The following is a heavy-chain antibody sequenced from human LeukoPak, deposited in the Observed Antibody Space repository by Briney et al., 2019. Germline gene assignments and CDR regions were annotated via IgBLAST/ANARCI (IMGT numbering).Heavy chain of an antibody. CDR1: GFTFSSYG. V-gene: IGHV3-23*01. CDR3: AKANVKYCSGGSCFDAFDI. D-gene: IGHD2-15*01. J-gene: IGHJ3*02. CDR2: ISGSGGST. Sequence: GGSLRLSCAASGFTFSSYGMSWVRQAPGKGLEWVSTISGSGGSTYYADSVKGRFTITRDNSKNTLYLQMNSLRAEDTAVYYCAKANVKYCSGGSCFDAFDIWGQGTMVTVSS.